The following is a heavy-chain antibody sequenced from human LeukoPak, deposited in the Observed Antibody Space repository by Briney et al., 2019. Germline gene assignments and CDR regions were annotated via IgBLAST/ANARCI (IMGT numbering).Heavy chain of an antibody. CDR2: VYHSGST. J-gene: IGHJ4*02. V-gene: IGHV4-38-2*02. D-gene: IGHD4-23*01. Sequence: PSETLSLTCTVSGYSIMSTFYWGWIRQSPGKGLEWIGNVYHSGSTYSNPSLRSRVTISVDTSKSEFSLKLSSVTAADTAVYYCARVSDDELGGNSGAIYFESWGQGTLVTVSS. CDR1: GYSIMSTFY. CDR3: ARVSDDELGGNSGAIYFES.